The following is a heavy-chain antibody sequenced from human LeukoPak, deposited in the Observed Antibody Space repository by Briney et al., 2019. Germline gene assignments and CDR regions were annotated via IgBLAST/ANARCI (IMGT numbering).Heavy chain of an antibody. CDR2: NYYSGST. CDR1: GGSISRYY. J-gene: IGHJ4*02. Sequence: PSQTLSLTCTVSGGSISRYYWSWIRQPPGEGLEWAGYNYYSGSTNYNPSLKSRVTISVDTSKNQFSLKLSSVTAADTAVYYCARSGYCGGDCYSPGALDYWRQGTLVTVSS. CDR3: ARSGYCGGDCYSPGALDY. D-gene: IGHD2-21*02. V-gene: IGHV4-59*01.